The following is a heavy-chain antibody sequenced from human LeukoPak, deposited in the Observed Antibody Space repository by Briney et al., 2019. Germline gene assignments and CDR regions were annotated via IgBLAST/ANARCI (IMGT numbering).Heavy chain of an antibody. CDR3: ARRAVVVPAARGYYYYYMDV. Sequence: PSETLSLTCTVSGGSISSYYWSCIRQPPGKGLEWIGYIYYSGSTNYNPSLKSRVTISVDTSKNQFSLKLSSVTAADTAVYYCARRAVVVPAARGYYYYYMDVWGKGTTVTVSS. V-gene: IGHV4-59*01. CDR2: IYYSGST. J-gene: IGHJ6*03. D-gene: IGHD2-2*01. CDR1: GGSISSYY.